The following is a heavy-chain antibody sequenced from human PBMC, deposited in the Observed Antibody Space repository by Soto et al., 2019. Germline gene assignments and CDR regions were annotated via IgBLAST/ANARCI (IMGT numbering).Heavy chain of an antibody. CDR3: ARVIPGAEAWFDP. J-gene: IGHJ5*02. CDR2: ISAYTDDS. D-gene: IGHD2-2*01. V-gene: IGHV1-18*01. Sequence: QGQLVQSGAEVKKPGASVKVSCTASGNTFTNFGVTWVRQAPGHGLEWMGWISAYTDDSNYAQKFQGRVTMTIDTSTSTAYLDLRSLTSDDTAVYYCARVIPGAEAWFDPWGQGTLVTVSS. CDR1: GNTFTNFG.